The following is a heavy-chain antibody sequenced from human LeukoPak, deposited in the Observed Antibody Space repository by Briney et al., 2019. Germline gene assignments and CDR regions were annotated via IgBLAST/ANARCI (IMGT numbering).Heavy chain of an antibody. CDR1: GFTFSSYG. D-gene: IGHD6-13*01. CDR3: ARERGYSSRTFDY. V-gene: IGHV3-33*01. CDR2: IWYDGGNK. Sequence: GGSLRLSCAASGFTFSSYGMHWVRQAPGKGLEWVAVIWYDGGNKYYADSVKGRFTISRDNSKNTLYLQMNSLRAEDTAVFYCARERGYSSRTFDYWGQGTLVTVSS. J-gene: IGHJ4*02.